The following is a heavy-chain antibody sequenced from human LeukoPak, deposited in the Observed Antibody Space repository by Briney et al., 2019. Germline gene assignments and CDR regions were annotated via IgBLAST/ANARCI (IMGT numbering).Heavy chain of an antibody. V-gene: IGHV3-49*05. J-gene: IGHJ4*02. CDR1: GFTFGDYA. CDR3: TRDPTRDSSSWFDY. D-gene: IGHD6-13*01. CDR2: IRSKAYGGTT. Sequence: NPGGSLRLSCTASGFTFGDYAMSWFRQAPGKGLEWVGFIRSKAYGGTTEYAASVKGRFTISRDDSKSIAYLQMNSLKTEDTAVYYCTRDPTRDSSSWFDYWGQGTLVTVSS.